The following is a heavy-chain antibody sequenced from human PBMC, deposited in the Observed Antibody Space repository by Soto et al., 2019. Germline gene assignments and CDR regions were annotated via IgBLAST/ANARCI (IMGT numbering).Heavy chain of an antibody. CDR2: INGYNGNT. D-gene: IGHD6-19*01. V-gene: IGHV1-18*01. Sequence: QVQLEQSGAEVKKPGDSMKVPCKASGYTFTTYGISWVRQAPGQGLEWMGWINGYNGNTDYPQKLQGRVTMTTDTSTSTAYMELRSLRSDDTAVYYCAREGSAPYYYYGMDVWGQGTTVTVSS. CDR3: AREGSAPYYYYGMDV. J-gene: IGHJ6*02. CDR1: GYTFTTYG.